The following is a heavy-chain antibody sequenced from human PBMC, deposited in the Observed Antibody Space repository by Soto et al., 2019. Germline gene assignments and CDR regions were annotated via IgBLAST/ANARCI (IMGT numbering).Heavy chain of an antibody. CDR2: ISYDGSNK. V-gene: IGHV3-30-3*01. CDR3: ARVGTGVTYYYYGMDV. D-gene: IGHD1-7*01. J-gene: IGHJ6*02. CDR1: GFTFSSYA. Sequence: GGSLRLSCAASGFTFSSYAMHWVRQAPGKGLEWVAVISYDGSNKYYADSVKGRFTISRDNSKNTLYLQMNSLRAEDTAVYYCARVGTGVTYYYYGMDVWGQGTTVTVSS.